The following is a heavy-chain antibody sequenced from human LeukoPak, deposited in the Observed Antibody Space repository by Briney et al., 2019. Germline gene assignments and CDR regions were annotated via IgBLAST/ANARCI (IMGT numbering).Heavy chain of an antibody. CDR2: NYHSRST. V-gene: IGHV4-38-2*02. Sequence: SETLSLTCAVSGYSISSDYCWGCLRPPPGGGLGCIGSNYHSRSTYYTPPHKRRVTIPVDTSNNHFSLKLSISTAAAAAVYYCARDLRHFDYWGQGTLVTVSS. CDR1: GYSISSDYC. CDR3: ARDLRHFDY. J-gene: IGHJ4*02.